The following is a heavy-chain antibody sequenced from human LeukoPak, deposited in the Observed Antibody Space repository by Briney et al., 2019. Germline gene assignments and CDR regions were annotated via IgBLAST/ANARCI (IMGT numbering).Heavy chain of an antibody. V-gene: IGHV3-11*01. Sequence: PGGSLRLSCAASGFTFSDYYMSWIRQAPGDGLEWVSYISSSGSTIYYADSVKGRFTISRDNAKNSLYLQRNSLRAEDTAVYYCARGLLGDYYDSSGSDYWGQGTLVTVSS. J-gene: IGHJ4*02. D-gene: IGHD3-22*01. CDR3: ARGLLGDYYDSSGSDY. CDR1: GFTFSDYY. CDR2: ISSSGSTI.